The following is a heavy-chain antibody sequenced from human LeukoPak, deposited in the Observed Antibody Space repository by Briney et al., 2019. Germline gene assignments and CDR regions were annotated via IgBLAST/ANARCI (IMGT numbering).Heavy chain of an antibody. CDR1: GFTLSNYGA. J-gene: IGHJ6*02. Sequence: QPGGSLRLSCAASGFTLSNYGAMHWVRQAPGKGLEWLAVILYDGSSKGYADSVKGRFTISRDNAKNTLYLQMDSLRVEDTAVYFCVREGPNYISETGMDVWGQGTTVTVSS. CDR2: ILYDGSSK. V-gene: IGHV3-30*04. D-gene: IGHD4/OR15-4a*01. CDR3: VREGPNYISETGMDV.